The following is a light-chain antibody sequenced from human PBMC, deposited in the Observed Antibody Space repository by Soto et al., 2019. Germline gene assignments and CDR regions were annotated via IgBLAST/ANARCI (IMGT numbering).Light chain of an antibody. J-gene: IGKJ1*01. CDR2: DAS. V-gene: IGKV3-20*01. CDR1: QSVRGRY. Sequence: EIVLTQSPGTLSLSPGERATLSCRASQSVRGRYLGWYQQKPGQAPRLLIYDASRRATGIPARFSGSGSGTDFTLTIGRLESEDFAVYYCQQYGYSPGTFGQGTKVEIK. CDR3: QQYGYSPGT.